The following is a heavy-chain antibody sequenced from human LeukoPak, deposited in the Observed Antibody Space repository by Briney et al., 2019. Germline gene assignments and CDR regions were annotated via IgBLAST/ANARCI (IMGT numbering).Heavy chain of an antibody. J-gene: IGHJ3*02. CDR3: AREHSSGYYFDAFDI. V-gene: IGHV1-2*02. D-gene: IGHD3-22*01. Sequence: ASVKVSCKASGYTFINYGITWVRQAPGQGLEWMGWINPNSGGTNYAQKFQGRVTMTRDTSISTAYMELSRLRSDDTAVYYCAREHSSGYYFDAFDIWGQGTMVTVSS. CDR2: INPNSGGT. CDR1: GYTFINYG.